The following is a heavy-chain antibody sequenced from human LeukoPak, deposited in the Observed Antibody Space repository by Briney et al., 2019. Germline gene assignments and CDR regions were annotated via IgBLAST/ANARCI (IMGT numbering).Heavy chain of an antibody. CDR1: GLTFSSYS. CDR3: ARAYCGGGGP. V-gene: IGHV3-48*01. D-gene: IGHD2-21*01. CDR2: IISSSSTI. Sequence: PGESLTLSCAVSGLTFSSYSMNWVRHAPGKGLEVVSYIISSSSTIYYADSVKGRLTSSSDKATNSLYLQMNGLRAEDTAVYYCARAYCGGGGPWGQGTLVTVSS. J-gene: IGHJ5*02.